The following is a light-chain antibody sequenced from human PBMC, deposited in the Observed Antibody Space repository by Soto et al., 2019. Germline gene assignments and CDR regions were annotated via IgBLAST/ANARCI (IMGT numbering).Light chain of an antibody. V-gene: IGLV1-40*01. Sequence: QLVLTQPPSVSGAPGQRVTISCTGSSSNIGAGYDVHWYQHLPGTVPKLLIYGNSIRPSGVPDRFSGSKSGTSASLAITGLQAEDEADYYCQSYDTSLSAVIFGGGTQLTVL. CDR3: QSYDTSLSAVI. J-gene: IGLJ2*01. CDR2: GNS. CDR1: SSNIGAGYD.